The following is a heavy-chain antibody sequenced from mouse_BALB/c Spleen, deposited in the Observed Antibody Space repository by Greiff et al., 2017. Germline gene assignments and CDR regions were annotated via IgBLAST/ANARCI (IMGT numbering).Heavy chain of an antibody. CDR1: GFSLTSYG. D-gene: IGHD1-1*01. J-gene: IGHJ4*01. V-gene: IGHV2-9*02. Sequence: VKVVESGPGLVAPSQSLSITCTVSGFSLTSYGVHWVRQPPGKGLEWLGVIWAGGSTNYNSALMSRLSISKDNSKSQVFLKMNSLQTDDTAMYYCARVPIYGSTMDYWGQGTSVTVSS. CDR2: IWAGGST. CDR3: ARVPIYGSTMDY.